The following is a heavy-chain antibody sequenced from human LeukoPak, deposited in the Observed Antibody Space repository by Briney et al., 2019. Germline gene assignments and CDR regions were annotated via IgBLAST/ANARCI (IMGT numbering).Heavy chain of an antibody. J-gene: IGHJ4*02. Sequence: SETLSLTCAVYGGSFSGYYWSWIRQPPGKGLEWIGEINHSGSTNYNPSLKSRVTISVDTSKNQFSLKLSSVTAADTAVYYCARIKSGYSYGSFDYWGQGTLVTVSS. V-gene: IGHV4-34*01. CDR2: INHSGST. CDR3: ARIKSGYSYGSFDY. CDR1: GGSFSGYY. D-gene: IGHD5-18*01.